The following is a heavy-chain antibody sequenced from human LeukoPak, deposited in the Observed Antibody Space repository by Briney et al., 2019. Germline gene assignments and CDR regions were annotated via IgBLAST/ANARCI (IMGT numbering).Heavy chain of an antibody. V-gene: IGHV1-24*01. D-gene: IGHD3-22*01. Sequence: ASVKVSCKVSGYTLTELSMHWVRQAPGKGLEWMGGFDPEDGETIYAQKFQGRVTMTRDTSTSTVYMELSSLRSEDTAVYYCARGDGYYDSSGYYQYYFDYWGQGTLVTVSS. J-gene: IGHJ4*02. CDR3: ARGDGYYDSSGYYQYYFDY. CDR1: GYTLTELS. CDR2: FDPEDGET.